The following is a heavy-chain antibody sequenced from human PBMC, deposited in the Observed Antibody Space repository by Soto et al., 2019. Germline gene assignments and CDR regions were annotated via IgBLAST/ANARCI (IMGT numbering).Heavy chain of an antibody. D-gene: IGHD6-13*01. CDR2: IDWDDDK. CDR1: GFSLSTSGMC. V-gene: IGHV2-70*01. J-gene: IGHJ6*02. Sequence: SGPTLVNPTQTLTLTCTFSGFSLSTSGMCVSWIRQPPGKALEWLALIDWDDDKYYSTSLKTRLTISKDASENQVVLTMTNMDPVDTATYYCARSRIAAAGKYYYYYYGMDVWGQGTTVTVSS. CDR3: ARSRIAAAGKYYYYYYGMDV.